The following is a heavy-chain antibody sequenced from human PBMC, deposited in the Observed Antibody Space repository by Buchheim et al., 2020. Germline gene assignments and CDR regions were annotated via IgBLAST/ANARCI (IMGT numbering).Heavy chain of an antibody. Sequence: QLQLQESGPGLVKPSETLSLTCTVSGGSISSSSYYWGWIRQPPGKGLEWIGSIYYSGSTYYNPSLKRRVTISVDTSKNPFSLKLSSVTAADTAVYYCARQRSVVPAAMENWFDPWGQGTL. CDR3: ARQRSVVPAAMENWFDP. CDR1: GGSISSSSYY. V-gene: IGHV4-39*01. CDR2: IYYSGST. D-gene: IGHD2-2*01. J-gene: IGHJ5*02.